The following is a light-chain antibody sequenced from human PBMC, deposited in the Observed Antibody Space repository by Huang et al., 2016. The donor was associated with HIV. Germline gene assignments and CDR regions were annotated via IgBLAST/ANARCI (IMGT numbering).Light chain of an antibody. Sequence: DIQMTQYPSSLSASVGDRVTITCRASQDIENYLAWYQQKAGQVPKLRIYSALSLQSGGPSRVSGSGAGTDFTLRIISLQPEDVANYYCQKYDSVPRTFGQGTKVDIK. CDR1: QDIENY. J-gene: IGKJ1*01. CDR3: QKYDSVPRT. V-gene: IGKV1-27*01. CDR2: SAL.